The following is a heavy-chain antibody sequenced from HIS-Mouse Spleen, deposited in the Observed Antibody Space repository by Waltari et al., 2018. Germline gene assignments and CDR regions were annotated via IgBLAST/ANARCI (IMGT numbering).Heavy chain of an antibody. CDR1: GGSISSSY. CDR2: IYTSGST. D-gene: IGHD3-3*01. Sequence: QVQLQESGPGLVKPSETLSLTCTVPGGSISSSYWSWIRQPAGKGLEWIGRIYTSGSTNYNPSLKSRVTMSVDTSKNQFSLKLSSVTAADTAVYYCARDFHDFWSGYYGGDKKHDAFDIWGQGTMVTVSS. J-gene: IGHJ3*02. CDR3: ARDFHDFWSGYYGGDKKHDAFDI. V-gene: IGHV4-4*07.